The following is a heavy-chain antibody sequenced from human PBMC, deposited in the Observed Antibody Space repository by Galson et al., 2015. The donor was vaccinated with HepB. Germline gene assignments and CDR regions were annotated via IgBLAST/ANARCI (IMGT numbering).Heavy chain of an antibody. CDR2: ISAYTGNT. V-gene: IGHV1-18*04. CDR3: ARVRPLVVVVAAPNWFDP. Sequence: SVKVSCKASGYTFTSYGISWVRQAPGQGLEWMGWISAYTGNTNYAQKLQGRVTMTTDTSTSTAYTELRSLRSDDTAVYYCARVRPLVVVVAAPNWFDPWGQGTLVTVSS. D-gene: IGHD2-15*01. J-gene: IGHJ5*02. CDR1: GYTFTSYG.